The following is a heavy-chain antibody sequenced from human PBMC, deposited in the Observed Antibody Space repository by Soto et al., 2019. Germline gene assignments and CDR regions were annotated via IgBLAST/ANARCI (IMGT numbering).Heavy chain of an antibody. D-gene: IGHD3-10*01. Sequence: EVQLLESGGGLVQPGGSLRLSCAASGFTFSSYAMSWVRQAPGKGLEWVSAISGSGGSTYYADSVKGRFTISRDNSKSTVYRHKDSLSAEDTAIYYCATEMATIPKPWSSGYYFGMDVWGPGATGSVSS. CDR3: ATEMATIPKPWSSGYYFGMDV. J-gene: IGHJ6*01. CDR1: GFTFSSYA. V-gene: IGHV3-23*01. CDR2: ISGSGGST.